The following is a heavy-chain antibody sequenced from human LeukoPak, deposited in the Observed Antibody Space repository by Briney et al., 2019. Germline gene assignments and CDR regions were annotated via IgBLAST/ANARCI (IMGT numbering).Heavy chain of an antibody. D-gene: IGHD1-26*01. V-gene: IGHV1-69*13. Sequence: ASVKVSCKASGGTFSSYAISWVRQAPGQGLEWMGGIIPIFGTANYAQKFQGRVTITADESTSTAYMELSSLRSEDTAVYYCAIRLIGGSYYFDYWGQGTLVTVSS. CDR3: AIRLIGGSYYFDY. CDR1: GGTFSSYA. CDR2: IIPIFGTA. J-gene: IGHJ4*02.